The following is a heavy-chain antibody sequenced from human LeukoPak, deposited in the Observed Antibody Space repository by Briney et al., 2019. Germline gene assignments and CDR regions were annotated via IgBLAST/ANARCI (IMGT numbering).Heavy chain of an antibody. V-gene: IGHV3-23*01. Sequence: GGSLRLSCAASGFTFSSYAMSWVRQAPGKGLEWVSAISGSGGSTYCADSVKGRFTISKDNAKNSLYLQMNSLRAEDTALYHCARNNGMDVWGQGTTVIVSS. CDR3: ARNNGMDV. J-gene: IGHJ6*02. CDR1: GFTFSSYA. CDR2: ISGSGGST.